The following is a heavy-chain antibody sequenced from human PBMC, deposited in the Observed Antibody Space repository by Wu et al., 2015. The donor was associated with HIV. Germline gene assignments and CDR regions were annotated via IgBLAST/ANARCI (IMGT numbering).Heavy chain of an antibody. V-gene: IGHV1-46*01. CDR1: GYDFTNYY. CDR2: IDPRSRST. CDR3: ATPRSPGFSSAWPTYFDF. Sequence: QVQLVQSATEVKKPGASVKVSCKTFGYDFTNYYMHWVRQAPGRDLEWLGVIDPRSRSTAYAPNFQGRVTITTDESTSTAYMRLSSLTSADTAVYYCATPRSPGFSSAWPTYFDFWGQGTLVTVSS. D-gene: IGHD6-19*01. J-gene: IGHJ4*02.